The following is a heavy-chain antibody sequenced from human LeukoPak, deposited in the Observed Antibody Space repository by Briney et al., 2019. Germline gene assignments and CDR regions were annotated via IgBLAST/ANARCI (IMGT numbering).Heavy chain of an antibody. D-gene: IGHD2-2*01. CDR3: ARHYCSLTTCFIGYFDS. CDR2: ISYSGST. V-gene: IGHV4-39*07. J-gene: IGHJ4*02. Sequence: PGGSLRLSCAASGFTFSSYWMSWVRQAPGKGLEWIGCISYSGSTWYNPSLKSRVTISVDTSKNQFSLKLSSVTAADTAVYYCARHYCSLTTCFIGYFDSWGQGALVTVSS. CDR1: GFTFSSYW.